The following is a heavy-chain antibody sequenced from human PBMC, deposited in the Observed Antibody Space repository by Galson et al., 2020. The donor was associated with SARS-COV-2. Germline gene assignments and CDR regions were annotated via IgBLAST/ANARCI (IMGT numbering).Heavy chain of an antibody. V-gene: IGHV4-34*01. CDR3: ARDFASVNRLVVVMTSAEIGLAY. CDR1: GGSFSGYY. D-gene: IGHD3-22*01. CDR2: IDHTGRT. J-gene: IGHJ4*02. Sequence: ETSETLSLTCAVYGGSFSGYYWSWIRQPPGKGLEWIGAIDHTGRTNYNPSLKSRVTMSVDTSKNQFSLRLTSVTAADTAFYYCARDFASVNRLVVVMTSAEIGLAYWRQGTLVTVSS.